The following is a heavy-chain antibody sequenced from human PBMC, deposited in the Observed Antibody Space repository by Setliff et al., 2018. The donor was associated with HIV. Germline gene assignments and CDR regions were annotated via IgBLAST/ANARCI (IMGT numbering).Heavy chain of an antibody. CDR2: INPSSGST. CDR1: GYTFTSYY. CDR3: ARDPAPSSSASYFQH. V-gene: IGHV1-46*01. Sequence: ASVKVSCKASGYTFTSYYMHWVRQAPGQGLEWMGIINPSSGSTTYAQKFQGRVTMTRDTSTSTVYMELSSLRSEDTAVYYCARDPAPSSSASYFQHWGHGTPVTVSS. J-gene: IGHJ1*01. D-gene: IGHD6-6*01.